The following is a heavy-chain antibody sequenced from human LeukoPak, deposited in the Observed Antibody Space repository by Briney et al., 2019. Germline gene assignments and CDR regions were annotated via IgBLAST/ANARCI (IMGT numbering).Heavy chain of an antibody. J-gene: IGHJ3*02. CDR3: ARDTLSSAFDI. Sequence: PSETLSLTCTVSGGSISSGDYYWSWIRQHPGKGLEWIGYISCGGSTYHNPSLKSRVTISVDTSKTQFSLKLSSVTAADTAVYYCARDTLSSAFDIWGQGTMVTVSS. CDR1: GGSISSGDYY. V-gene: IGHV4-31*03. CDR2: ISCGGST.